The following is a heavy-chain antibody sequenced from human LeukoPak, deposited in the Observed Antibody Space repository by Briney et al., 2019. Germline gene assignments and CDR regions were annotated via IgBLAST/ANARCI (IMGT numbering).Heavy chain of an antibody. CDR3: AKVRGP. V-gene: IGHV3-23*01. D-gene: IGHD3-10*01. CDR2: ISGSGATT. CDR1: GFTFSSNI. J-gene: IGHJ5*02. Sequence: QAGGSLRLSCAASGFTFSSNIMSWVRQAPGKGLEWVSGISGSGATTYYAESVKGRFTISRDNSKNTLYLQMNSLRAEDTALYYCAKVRGPWGQGTLVTVSS.